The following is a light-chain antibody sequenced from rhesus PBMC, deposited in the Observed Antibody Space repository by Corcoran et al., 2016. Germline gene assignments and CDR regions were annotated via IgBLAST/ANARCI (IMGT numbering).Light chain of an antibody. CDR2: AAS. Sequence: DIQMTQSPSSLSASVGDRVTVTCRASQGINKELSWYQQNPGKAPPLLVYAASSLQTGVATRFRGRGSGTDCTLTISSLQPEDVATYYCQQYSSSPYSFGQVTKVEIK. CDR1: QGINKE. CDR3: QQYSSSPYS. J-gene: IGKJ2*01. V-gene: IGKV1-94*01.